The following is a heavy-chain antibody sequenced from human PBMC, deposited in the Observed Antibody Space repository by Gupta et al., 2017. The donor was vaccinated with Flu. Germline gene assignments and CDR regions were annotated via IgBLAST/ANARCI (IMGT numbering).Heavy chain of an antibody. D-gene: IGHD3-16*01. Sequence: QVQLQESGPGLVKPSETLSLICTVSGGSISSENWWSWFRQPAGKELEWVGRIYTSGSTKYNPSLKSRVTMSVDTSKNQISLKLTSVSAADTAVYYCARKDMIGWYYDLWGRGTLVTVSS. CDR2: IYTSGST. J-gene: IGHJ2*01. CDR3: ARKDMIGWYYDL. V-gene: IGHV4-4*07. CDR1: GGSISSEN.